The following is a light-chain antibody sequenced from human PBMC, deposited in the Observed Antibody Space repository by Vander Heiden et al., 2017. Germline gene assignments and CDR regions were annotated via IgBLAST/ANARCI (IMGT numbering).Light chain of an antibody. CDR1: SPNIGAGYD. V-gene: IGLV1-40*01. Sequence: QSVLTQPPSVSGAPGQRVTISCTGSSPNIGAGYDVHWDQQLPETAPTLLIFGNSNRPSGVPDRFSGSNSGTSASLAITALQAEDEADDYCQSYANSMSAQGVFGGGTKLTVL. CDR2: GNS. J-gene: IGLJ2*01. CDR3: QSYANSMSAQGV.